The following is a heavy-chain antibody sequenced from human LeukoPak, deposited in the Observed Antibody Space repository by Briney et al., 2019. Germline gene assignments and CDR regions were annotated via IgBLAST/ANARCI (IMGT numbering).Heavy chain of an antibody. CDR3: ASGSTVDIVATIKGVLWDY. V-gene: IGHV3-30*04. J-gene: IGHJ4*02. CDR1: GFTFSSYA. Sequence: GGSLRLSCAASGFTFSSYAMHWVRQAPGKGLEWVAVISYDGSNKYYADSVKGRFTISRDNSKNTLYLQMNSLRAEDTAVYYCASGSTVDIVATIKGVLWDYWGQGTLVTVSS. CDR2: ISYDGSNK. D-gene: IGHD5-12*01.